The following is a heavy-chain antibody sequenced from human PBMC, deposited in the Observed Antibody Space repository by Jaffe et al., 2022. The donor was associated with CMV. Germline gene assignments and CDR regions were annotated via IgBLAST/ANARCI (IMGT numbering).Heavy chain of an antibody. D-gene: IGHD2-21*02. CDR1: GGSISSSSYY. CDR3: ARHVINWGVGDSKGRYFDY. CDR2: IYYSGST. V-gene: IGHV4-39*01. J-gene: IGHJ4*02. Sequence: QLQLQESGPGLVKPSETLSLTCTVSGGSISSSSYYWGWIRQPPGKGLEWIGSIYYSGSTYYNPSLKSRVTISVDTSKNQFSLKLSSVTAADTAVYYCARHVINWGVGDSKGRYFDYWGQGTLVTVSS.